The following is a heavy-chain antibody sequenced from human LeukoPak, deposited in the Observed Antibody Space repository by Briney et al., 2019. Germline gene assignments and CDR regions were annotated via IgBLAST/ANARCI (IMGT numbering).Heavy chain of an antibody. D-gene: IGHD3-10*01. J-gene: IGHJ4*02. CDR3: TRDQGEYYFDY. CDR2: ISSDGSNK. CDR1: GFTFSSCA. V-gene: IGHV3-30-3*01. Sequence: GRSLRLSCAASGFTFSSCAMHWVRQAPGKGLEWVAVISSDGSNKYYADSVQGRFTISRDYSKNTLFLQMNSLRAEDTAVYFCTRDQGEYYFDYWGQGTLVTVSS.